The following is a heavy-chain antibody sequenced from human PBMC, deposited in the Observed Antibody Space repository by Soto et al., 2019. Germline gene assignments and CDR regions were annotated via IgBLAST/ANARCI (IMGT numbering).Heavy chain of an antibody. J-gene: IGHJ4*02. CDR3: ARGSRRQAYYYDSSGYYFDY. CDR2: INHSGST. CDR1: GGSFSGYY. V-gene: IGHV4-34*01. D-gene: IGHD3-22*01. Sequence: QVQLQQWGAGLLKPSETLSLTCAVYGGSFSGYYWSWIRQPPGKGLEWIGEINHSGSTNYNPSLKSRVTISVDTAKNQFSLKLSSVTAADTAVYYCARGSRRQAYYYDSSGYYFDYWGQGTLVTVSS.